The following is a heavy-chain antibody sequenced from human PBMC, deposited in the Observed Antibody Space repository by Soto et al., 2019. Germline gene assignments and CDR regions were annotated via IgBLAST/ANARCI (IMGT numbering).Heavy chain of an antibody. CDR2: IYPGDSDT. CDR3: ARSGWGRPRITIFGVDHNWFDP. D-gene: IGHD3-3*01. V-gene: IGHV5-51*01. CDR1: GYSFTSYW. J-gene: IGHJ5*02. Sequence: GESLKISCKGSGYSFTSYWIGWVRQMPGKGLEWMGIIYPGDSDTRYSPSFQGQVTISADKSISTAYLQWSSLKASDTALYYCARSGWGRPRITIFGVDHNWFDPWGQGTLVTVSS.